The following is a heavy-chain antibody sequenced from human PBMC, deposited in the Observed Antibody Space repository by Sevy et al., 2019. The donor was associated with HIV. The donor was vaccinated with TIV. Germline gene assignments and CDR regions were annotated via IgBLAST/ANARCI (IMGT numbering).Heavy chain of an antibody. CDR1: GGSISSSSYY. CDR3: ARRLITIFGVVGDAFDI. D-gene: IGHD3-3*01. Sequence: SETLSLTCTVSGGSISSSSYYWGWIRQPPGKGLEWIGSIYYSGSTYYNPSLKSRVTISVDTSKNQFSLKLSSVTAADTAVYYCARRLITIFGVVGDAFDIWGQGTMVTVSS. J-gene: IGHJ3*02. V-gene: IGHV4-39*01. CDR2: IYYSGST.